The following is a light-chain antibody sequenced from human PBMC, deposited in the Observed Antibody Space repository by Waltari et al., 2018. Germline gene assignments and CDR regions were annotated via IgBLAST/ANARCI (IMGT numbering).Light chain of an antibody. CDR1: QSISGW. J-gene: IGKJ1*01. CDR2: DAS. Sequence: DIQMTQSPSTLSASVGDRVTITCRASQSISGWLAWYQQKPGKAPKLLIYDASSLESGVPSRFSGIRSGTEFTLTISSLQPDDFGTYYCQQSYNTPPVTFGPGTKVDIK. V-gene: IGKV1-5*01. CDR3: QQSYNTPPVT.